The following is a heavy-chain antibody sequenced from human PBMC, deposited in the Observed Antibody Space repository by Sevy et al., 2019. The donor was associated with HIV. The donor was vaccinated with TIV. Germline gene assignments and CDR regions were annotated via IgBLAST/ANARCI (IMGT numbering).Heavy chain of an antibody. Sequence: GGSLRLSCAASGFTFSNYAMSWVRQAPGKGLEWVSAISGSGGSTYYADSVKGRFTISRDNSKNTLYLQRNSLRAEDTAVYYCAKDLGYYDFWSGYYFGTDYYYYYGMDVWGQGTTVTVSS. D-gene: IGHD3-3*01. V-gene: IGHV3-23*01. CDR2: ISGSGGST. CDR1: GFTFSNYA. CDR3: AKDLGYYDFWSGYYFGTDYYYYYGMDV. J-gene: IGHJ6*02.